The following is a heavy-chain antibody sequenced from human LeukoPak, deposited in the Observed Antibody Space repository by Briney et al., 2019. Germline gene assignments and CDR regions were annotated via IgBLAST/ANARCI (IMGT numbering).Heavy chain of an antibody. Sequence: SETLSLTCTVSGGSISSSSYYWGWIRQPPGKGLEWIGSIYYSGSTYYNPSLKSRVTISVDTSKNQFSLKLSSVTAADTAVYYCAREQNVVPAARRGWFDPWGEGTLVTVSS. J-gene: IGHJ5*02. CDR3: AREQNVVPAARRGWFDP. D-gene: IGHD2-2*01. CDR1: GGSISSSSYY. V-gene: IGHV4-39*07. CDR2: IYYSGST.